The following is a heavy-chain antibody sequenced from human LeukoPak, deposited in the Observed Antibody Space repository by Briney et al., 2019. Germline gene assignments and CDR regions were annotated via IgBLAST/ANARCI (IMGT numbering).Heavy chain of an antibody. CDR1: GGSISSGGYY. J-gene: IGHJ4*02. CDR3: VRDPFECSATSCYHYY. Sequence: PSQTLSLTCTVSGGSISSGGYYWSWIRQPPGKGLEWIGEINHSGSTTYSPSLKSRVTMSVDTSRNQFSLKLTSVTAADTAVYYCVRDPFECSATSCYHYYWAQGTLVTVSS. D-gene: IGHD2-2*01. V-gene: IGHV4-30-2*01. CDR2: INHSGST.